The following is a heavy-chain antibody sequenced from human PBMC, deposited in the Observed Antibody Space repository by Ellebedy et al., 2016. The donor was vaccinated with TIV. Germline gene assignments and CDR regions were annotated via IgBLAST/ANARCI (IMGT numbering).Heavy chain of an antibody. CDR3: ARAPPPRGDRSADAFDI. CDR1: GGTFSSYS. J-gene: IGHJ3*02. V-gene: IGHV1-69*04. D-gene: IGHD7-27*01. CDR2: IIPLLDIT. Sequence: AASVKVSCKASGGTFSSYSINWVRQAPGQGLEWMGRIIPLLDITNYAQNFQGRVTITADKSTSTAYMELSSLRSEDTAVYYCARAPPPRGDRSADAFDIWGQGTMVTVSS.